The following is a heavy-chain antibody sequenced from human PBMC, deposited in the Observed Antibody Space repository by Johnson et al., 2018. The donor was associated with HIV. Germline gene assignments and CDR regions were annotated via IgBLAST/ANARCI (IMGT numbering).Heavy chain of an antibody. Sequence: EMQLVESGGGLVQPGGSLRLSCAASGFTFSSYWMSWVRQAPGKGLEWVANINQDGSEMYYVDSVKGRFTISRDNAKSSLFLQMNSLRGEDTALYYCAKALSSGWFYAFDIWGQGTMVTVSS. CDR3: AKALSSGWFYAFDI. CDR2: INQDGSEM. CDR1: GFTFSSYW. V-gene: IGHV3-7*05. D-gene: IGHD3-22*01. J-gene: IGHJ3*02.